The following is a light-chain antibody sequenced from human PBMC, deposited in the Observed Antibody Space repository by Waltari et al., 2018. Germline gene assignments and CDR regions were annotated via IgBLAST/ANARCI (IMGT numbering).Light chain of an antibody. CDR3: NSYTSTSKVL. V-gene: IGLV2-18*02. CDR1: TSDIGYYDR. J-gene: IGLJ2*01. CDR2: EVS. Sequence: QSDLTQSPSVSGSPGQSVTISCTGTTSDIGYYDRVSWYHQSPRTAPKLLIYEVSHRSPGVPDRFSGSKSGNTASLSISGLQAEDEGYYYCNSYTSTSKVLFGEGTKLTVL.